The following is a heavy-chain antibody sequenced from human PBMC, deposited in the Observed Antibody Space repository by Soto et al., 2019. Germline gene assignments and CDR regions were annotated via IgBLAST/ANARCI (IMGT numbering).Heavy chain of an antibody. CDR3: AKISDRAIQLWAEYYFDY. D-gene: IGHD2-21*01. J-gene: IGHJ4*02. Sequence: GGSLRLSCAASGFTVSDSYMSWIRQAPGKGPEWFSYISSSGSTIYLADSVKGRVTVSRDTATNSLYLHMSSLRGEDTAVYYCAKISDRAIQLWAEYYFDYWGQGTLVTVSS. CDR1: GFTVSDSY. CDR2: ISSSGSTI. V-gene: IGHV3-11*01.